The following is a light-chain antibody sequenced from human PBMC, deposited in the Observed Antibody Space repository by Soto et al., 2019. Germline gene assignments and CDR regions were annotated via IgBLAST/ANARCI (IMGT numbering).Light chain of an antibody. CDR2: MAS. Sequence: EIVVTPSPLSLPVILGEPASISCRSSQSLLHSNGFNYLDWYLQRPGQSPQLLIYMASSRASGVPDRFSGSGSGTDFTLTITRVEAEDVGIYYCMQAVQTPWSFGQGTKVDIK. CDR1: QSLLHSNGFNY. CDR3: MQAVQTPWS. J-gene: IGKJ1*01. V-gene: IGKV2-28*01.